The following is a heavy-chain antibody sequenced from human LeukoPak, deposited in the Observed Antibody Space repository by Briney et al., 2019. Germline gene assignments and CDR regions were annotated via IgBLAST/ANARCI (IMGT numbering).Heavy chain of an antibody. CDR2: IYTSGST. V-gene: IGHV4-4*07. D-gene: IGHD3-10*01. J-gene: IGHJ3*02. CDR1: GGSISSYY. CDR3: ARSRASKITMVRGVISGAFDI. Sequence: SETLSLTCAVSGGSISSYYWSWIRQPAGKGLEWIGRIYTSGSTNYNPSLKSRVTMSVDTSKNQFSLKLSSVTAADTAVYYCARSRASKITMVRGVISGAFDIWGQGTMVTVSS.